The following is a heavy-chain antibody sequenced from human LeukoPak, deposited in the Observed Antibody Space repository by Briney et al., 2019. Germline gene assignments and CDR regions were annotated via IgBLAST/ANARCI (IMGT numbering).Heavy chain of an antibody. CDR1: GFTFSNYA. Sequence: PGGSLRLSCAASGFTFSNYAMSWVRQAPGEGLEWVSTLSGSGDTTYYADSVKGRFTVSRDNSKNKVYLQVNSLRAEDTAVYYCAKAYYDILTEYYYMDVWGKGTTVSVSS. J-gene: IGHJ6*03. CDR2: LSGSGDTT. D-gene: IGHD3-9*01. CDR3: AKAYYDILTEYYYMDV. V-gene: IGHV3-23*01.